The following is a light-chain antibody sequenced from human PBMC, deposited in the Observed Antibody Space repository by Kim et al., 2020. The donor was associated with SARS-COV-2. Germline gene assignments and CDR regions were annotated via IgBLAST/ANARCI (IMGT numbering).Light chain of an antibody. J-gene: IGKJ2*01. CDR3: QHYYNLPRT. Sequence: ASVGDRVTISCQASQDVKNYLNWYQQKPGKVPQLLIYDASNLEIGVPSRFSGSGSGTDFTLTISSLHPEDIATYYCQHYYNLPRTFGQGTKLDI. V-gene: IGKV1-33*01. CDR2: DAS. CDR1: QDVKNY.